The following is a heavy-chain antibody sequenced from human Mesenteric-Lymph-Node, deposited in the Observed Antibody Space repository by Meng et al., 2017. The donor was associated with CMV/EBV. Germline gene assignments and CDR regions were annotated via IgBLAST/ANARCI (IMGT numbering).Heavy chain of an antibody. CDR1: GFSLSTSGVG. V-gene: IGHV2-5*02. J-gene: IGHJ4*02. CDR2: IYWDDDK. CDR3: AHSSGIAAAGPFYFDY. Sequence: QITLKESGPTLVKPTQTLQLTCTFSGFSLSTSGVGVGWIRQPPGKALEWLALIYWDDDKRYSPSLKSRLTSTKDTSKNQVVLTMTNMDPVDTATYYCAHSSGIAAAGPFYFDYWGQGTLVTVSS. D-gene: IGHD6-13*01.